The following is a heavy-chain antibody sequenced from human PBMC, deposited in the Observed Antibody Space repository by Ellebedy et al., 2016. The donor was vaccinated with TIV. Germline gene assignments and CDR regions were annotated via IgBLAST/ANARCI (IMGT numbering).Heavy chain of an antibody. CDR3: ARGSGIVVVIDAFDI. D-gene: IGHD3-22*01. CDR1: GYSFTSYW. Sequence: GESLKISCKGSGYSFTSYWIGWVRQMPGKGLEWMGIIYPGDSDTRYSPSFQGQVTISADKSISTAYLQWSSLKASDTAMYYCARGSGIVVVIDAFDIWGQGTMVTVSS. V-gene: IGHV5-51*01. CDR2: IYPGDSDT. J-gene: IGHJ3*02.